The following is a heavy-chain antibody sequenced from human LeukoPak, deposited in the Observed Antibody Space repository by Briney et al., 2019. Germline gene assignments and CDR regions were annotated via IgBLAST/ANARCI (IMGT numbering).Heavy chain of an antibody. Sequence: ASVKVSFKASGYTFTSYGISWVRQAPGQGLEWMGWISAYNGNTNYAQKLQGRVTMTTDTSTSTAYMELRSLGSDDTAVYYCARDQHIVVVPAAMPEVYFDYWGQGTLVTVSS. V-gene: IGHV1-18*01. CDR3: ARDQHIVVVPAAMPEVYFDY. CDR1: GYTFTSYG. D-gene: IGHD2-2*01. CDR2: ISAYNGNT. J-gene: IGHJ4*02.